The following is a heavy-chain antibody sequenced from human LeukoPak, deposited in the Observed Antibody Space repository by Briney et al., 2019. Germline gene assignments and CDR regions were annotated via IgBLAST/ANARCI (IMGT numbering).Heavy chain of an antibody. D-gene: IGHD3-9*01. CDR3: ANALDYDILTGYPYPSLGY. CDR1: GFIFSNYG. Sequence: PGGSLRLSCVVSGFIFSNYGMHWVRQAPGKGLEWVAVISHDGVNKYLVDSVKGRFTISRDNSKNTLYLQMNSLRAEDTAVYYCANALDYDILTGYPYPSLGYWGQGTLVTVSS. CDR2: ISHDGVNK. V-gene: IGHV3-30*18. J-gene: IGHJ4*02.